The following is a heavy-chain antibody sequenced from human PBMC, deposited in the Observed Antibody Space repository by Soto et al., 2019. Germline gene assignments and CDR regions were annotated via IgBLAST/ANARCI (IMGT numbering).Heavy chain of an antibody. CDR2: INHSGST. D-gene: IGHD3-3*01. J-gene: IGHJ5*02. V-gene: IGHV4-34*01. CDR3: ARVDSTIFGVVLVRGNWFDP. CDR1: GGSFSGYY. Sequence: SETLSLTCAVYGGSFSGYYWSWIRQPPGKGLEWIGEINHSGSTNYNPSLKSRVTISVDTSKNQFSLKLSSVTAADTAVYYCARVDSTIFGVVLVRGNWFDPWGQGTLVTVSS.